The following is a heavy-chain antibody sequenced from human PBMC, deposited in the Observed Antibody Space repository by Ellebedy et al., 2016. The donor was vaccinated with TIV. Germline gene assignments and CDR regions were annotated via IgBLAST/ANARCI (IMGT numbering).Heavy chain of an antibody. D-gene: IGHD1-1*01. V-gene: IGHV4-34*01. J-gene: IGHJ4*02. CDR1: GGSFSGYY. CDR2: IYYSGST. Sequence: SQTLSLTCAVYGGSFSGYYWSWIRQPPGKGLEWIGSIYYSGSTYYNPSLQSRVAMSVDTSKSHFSLKLSSVTAADTAMYYCTRGGTSYSDYWGQGTLVTVSS. CDR3: TRGGTSYSDY.